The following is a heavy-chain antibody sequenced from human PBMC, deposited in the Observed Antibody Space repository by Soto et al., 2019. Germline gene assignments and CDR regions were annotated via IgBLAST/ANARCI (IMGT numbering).Heavy chain of an antibody. D-gene: IGHD3-16*02. CDR1: GYTFTRYG. CDR3: ARPAMYYDYIWGSYRKPESSYFDY. V-gene: IGHV1-18*01. CDR2: ISAYNGNT. Sequence: GASVKVSCKASGYTFTRYGISWVRQAPGQGLEWMGWISAYNGNTNYAQKLQGRVTMTTDTSTSTAYMELRSLRSDDTAVYYCARPAMYYDYIWGSYRKPESSYFDYWGQGTLVPVSS. J-gene: IGHJ4*02.